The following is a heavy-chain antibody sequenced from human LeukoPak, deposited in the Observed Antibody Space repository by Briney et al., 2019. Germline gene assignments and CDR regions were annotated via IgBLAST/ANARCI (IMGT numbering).Heavy chain of an antibody. CDR2: IYHSGST. D-gene: IGHD3-16*01. CDR1: GGSISSYY. CDR3: ARFLGSGIRYFDY. J-gene: IGHJ4*02. V-gene: IGHV4-59*01. Sequence: PSETLSLTCTVSGGSISSYYWSWIRQPPGKGLEWIGYIYHSGSTDYNPSLKSRVTISVDTSKNQFSLKLRSETAADTAVYYCARFLGSGIRYFDYWGQGTLVTVSS.